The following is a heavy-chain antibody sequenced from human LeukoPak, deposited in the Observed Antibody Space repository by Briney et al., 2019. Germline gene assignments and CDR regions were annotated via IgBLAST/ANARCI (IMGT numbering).Heavy chain of an antibody. CDR1: GYTFTSYA. Sequence: ASVKVSCKASGYTFTSYAMHWVRQAPGQGLEWMGWINPNSGGTNYAQKFQGWVTMTRDTSISTAYMELSRLRSDDTAVYYCARADSGYDFDYWGQGTLVTVSS. CDR3: ARADSGYDFDY. D-gene: IGHD5-12*01. V-gene: IGHV1-2*04. CDR2: INPNSGGT. J-gene: IGHJ4*02.